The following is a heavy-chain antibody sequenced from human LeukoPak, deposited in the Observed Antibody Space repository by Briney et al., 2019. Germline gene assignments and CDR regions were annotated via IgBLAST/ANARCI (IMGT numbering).Heavy chain of an antibody. CDR2: IYTSGST. D-gene: IGHD3-22*01. V-gene: IGHV4-61*02. CDR3: ARGGYYDSSGYYLSQCYYYGMDV. Sequence: PSETLSLTCTVSGGSISSGSYYWSWIPQPAGKGLEWIGRIYTSGSTNYNPSLKSRVTISVDTAKNQFSLKLSSVTAADTAVYYCARGGYYDSSGYYLSQCYYYGMDVWGQGTTVTVSS. J-gene: IGHJ6*02. CDR1: GGSISSGSYY.